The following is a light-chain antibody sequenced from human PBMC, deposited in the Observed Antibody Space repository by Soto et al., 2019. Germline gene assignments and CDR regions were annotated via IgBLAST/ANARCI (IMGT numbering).Light chain of an antibody. CDR2: KAS. Sequence: DLQMTQSPSTLSASVGDRVTITCRASQSVSGWLAWYQQRPGKAPKLLIYKASTLERGVSSRFSGSGSGTEFTLTISSLQPDDFVTYYCQQYGNYPRTFGQGTKVEIK. CDR3: QQYGNYPRT. CDR1: QSVSGW. J-gene: IGKJ1*01. V-gene: IGKV1-5*03.